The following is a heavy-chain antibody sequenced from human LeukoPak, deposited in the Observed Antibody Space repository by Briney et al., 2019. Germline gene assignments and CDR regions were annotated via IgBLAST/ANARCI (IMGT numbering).Heavy chain of an antibody. CDR2: IRYDGSNK. Sequence: QAGGSLRLSCAASGFTFSSYGMHWVRQAPGKGLEWVAFIRYDGSNKYYADSVKGRFTISRDNSKNTLYLQMNSLRAEDTAVYYCAKDGTVGATTGHYYYYYYMDVWGKGTTVTVSS. J-gene: IGHJ6*03. V-gene: IGHV3-30*02. CDR1: GFTFSSYG. CDR3: AKDGTVGATTGHYYYYYYMDV. D-gene: IGHD1-26*01.